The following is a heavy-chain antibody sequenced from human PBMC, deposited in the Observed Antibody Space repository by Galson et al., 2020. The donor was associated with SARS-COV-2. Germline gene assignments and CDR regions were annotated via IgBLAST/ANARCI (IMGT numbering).Heavy chain of an antibody. CDR2: ISNSCTYT. J-gene: IGHJ4*02. D-gene: IGHD3-22*01. CDR1: GITLSNYA. CDR3: GKERAPYSDSSGYYPKYYFDY. V-gene: IGHV3-23*03. Sequence: GGSLRLSCAASGITLSNYAMSWVRQAPGKGLEWVSVISNSCTYTFIADPVKGRFTIPRDNSKNTVYRQMNSLRADDTAVYYCGKERAPYSDSSGYYPKYYFDYWGQGTLVTVSS.